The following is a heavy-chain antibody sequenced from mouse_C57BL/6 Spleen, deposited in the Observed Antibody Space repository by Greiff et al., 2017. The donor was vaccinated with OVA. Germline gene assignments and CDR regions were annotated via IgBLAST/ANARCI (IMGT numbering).Heavy chain of an antibody. D-gene: IGHD1-1*01. Sequence: QVQLQQPGTELVKPGASVKLSCKASGYTFTSYWMHWVKQRPGQGLEWIGNINPSNGGTNYNEKFKSKATLTVDKSSSTAYMQLSSLTSEDSAVYYCARSPANYYGRSYSLLFDYWGQGTTLTVSS. CDR3: ARSPANYYGRSYSLLFDY. CDR1: GYTFTSYW. CDR2: INPSNGGT. V-gene: IGHV1-53*01. J-gene: IGHJ2*01.